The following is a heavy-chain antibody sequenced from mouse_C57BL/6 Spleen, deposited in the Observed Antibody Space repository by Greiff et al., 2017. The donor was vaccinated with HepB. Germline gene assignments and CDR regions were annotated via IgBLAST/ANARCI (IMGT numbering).Heavy chain of an antibody. CDR2: IDPSDSET. V-gene: IGHV1-52*01. J-gene: IGHJ3*01. CDR1: GYTFTSYW. Sequence: QVQLQQPGAELVRPGSSVKLSCKASGYTFTSYWMHWVKQRPIQGLEWIGNIDPSDSETHYNQKFKDKATLTVDKSSSTAYMQLSSLTSEDSAVDYCARDGNYDLFAYWGKGTLVTVSA. CDR3: ARDGNYDLFAY. D-gene: IGHD2-1*01.